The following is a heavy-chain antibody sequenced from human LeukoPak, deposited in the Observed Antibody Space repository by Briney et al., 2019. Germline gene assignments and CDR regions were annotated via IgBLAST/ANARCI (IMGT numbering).Heavy chain of an antibody. CDR3: ARQQSGSYLVDFDY. CDR2: IYYSGST. Sequence: SETLSLTCTVSGGSISSSSYYWGWIRQPPGKGLEWIGSIYYSGSTYYNPSLKSRVTISVDTSKSQFSLKLSSVTAADTAVYYCARQQSGSYLVDFDYWGQGTLVTVSS. CDR1: GGSISSSSYY. V-gene: IGHV4-39*01. J-gene: IGHJ4*02. D-gene: IGHD1-26*01.